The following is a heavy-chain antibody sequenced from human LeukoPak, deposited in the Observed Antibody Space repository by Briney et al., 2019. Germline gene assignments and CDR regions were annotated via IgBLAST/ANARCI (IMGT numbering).Heavy chain of an antibody. D-gene: IGHD3-3*01. CDR1: GYSFTSYA. V-gene: IGHV1-3*01. CDR2: INAGNGNT. J-gene: IGHJ5*02. CDR3: ARSSYYDFWSGYYAGFDP. Sequence: ASVKVSCKASGYSFTSYAMHWVRQAPGQRLEWMGWINAGNGNTKYSQKFQGRVTITRDTSASTAYMELSSLRSEDTAVYYCARSSYYDFWSGYYAGFDPWGQGTLVTVSS.